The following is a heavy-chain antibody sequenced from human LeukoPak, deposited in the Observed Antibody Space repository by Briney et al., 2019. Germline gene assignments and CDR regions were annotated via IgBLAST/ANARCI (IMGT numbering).Heavy chain of an antibody. J-gene: IGHJ4*02. V-gene: IGHV3-11*04. CDR2: ISSSGSTI. Sequence: LSLTCAVYGGSFSGYYWSWIRQAPGKGLEWVSYISSSGSTIYYADSVKGRFTISRDNAKNSLYLQMNSLRAEDTAVYYCARDGGSSGFYGSGSPYRDYWGQGTLVAVSS. CDR3: ARDGGSSGFYGSGSPYRDY. CDR1: GGSFSGYY. D-gene: IGHD3-10*01.